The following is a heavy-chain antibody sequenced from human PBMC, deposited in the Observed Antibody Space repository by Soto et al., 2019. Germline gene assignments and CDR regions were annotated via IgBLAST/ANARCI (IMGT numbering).Heavy chain of an antibody. CDR1: GFTVSDS. J-gene: IGHJ4*02. Sequence: GGSLRLSCSLAGFTVSDSMSWVRQAPGKGLECVSFIHSDGSTHYTDSVRGRFTISRDNSKNTLYLQMDRLRVDDTAVYFCARDASGPFDYWGQGTLVTVSS. CDR3: ARDASGPFDY. CDR2: IHSDGST. D-gene: IGHD6-19*01. V-gene: IGHV3-53*01.